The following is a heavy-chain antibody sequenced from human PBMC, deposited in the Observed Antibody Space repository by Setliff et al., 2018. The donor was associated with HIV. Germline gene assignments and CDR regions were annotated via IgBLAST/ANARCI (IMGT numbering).Heavy chain of an antibody. CDR2: IYYSGSA. CDR3: AGPGGALGT. J-gene: IGHJ5*02. D-gene: IGHD1-26*01. Sequence: PSETLSLTCTVSGGSISFYHWSWIRQSPGKGLEWIGYIYYSGSASYNPSLKSRLTMSVDTSKNQFSLKLSSVTAADPAVYYCAGPGGALGTWGQGILVTVSS. CDR1: GGSISFYH. V-gene: IGHV4-59*08.